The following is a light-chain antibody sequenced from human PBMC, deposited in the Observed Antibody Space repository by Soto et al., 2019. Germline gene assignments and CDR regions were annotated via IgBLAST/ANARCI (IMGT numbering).Light chain of an antibody. J-gene: IGLJ2*01. CDR2: SSN. V-gene: IGLV1-44*01. Sequence: QSVLTQPPSASGTPGQRVTISCSGSSSDIGTNTVNWYQQLPGTAPKLLIYSSNQLPSGVPDRFSGSKSGTSASLAISGLQSEDEADYYCAAWDDSLNGVVFGGGTQLTVL. CDR3: AAWDDSLNGVV. CDR1: SSDIGTNT.